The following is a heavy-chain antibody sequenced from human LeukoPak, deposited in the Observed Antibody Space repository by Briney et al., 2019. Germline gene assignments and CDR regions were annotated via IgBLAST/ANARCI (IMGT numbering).Heavy chain of an antibody. J-gene: IGHJ4*02. CDR3: TSYYYDSSGYYPDY. Sequence: PGRSLRLSCRASGFTFGDYAMSWVRQAPGRGLGWVGFIRSKAYGGTTDYAASVKGRFTISRDDSKSIAYLQMNSLKTEDTAVYYCTSYYYDSSGYYPDYWGQGTLVTVSS. D-gene: IGHD3-22*01. CDR2: IRSKAYGGTT. V-gene: IGHV3-49*04. CDR1: GFTFGDYA.